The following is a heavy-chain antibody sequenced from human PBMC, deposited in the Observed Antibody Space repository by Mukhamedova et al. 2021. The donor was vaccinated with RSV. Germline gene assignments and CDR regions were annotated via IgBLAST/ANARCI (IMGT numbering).Heavy chain of an antibody. CDR2: IWYDGSNK. D-gene: IGHD2-15*01. V-gene: IGHV3-33*01. CDR3: SRGMGAAALNFDY. CDR1: SSFG. J-gene: IGHJ4*02. Sequence: SSFGMHWVRQAPGKGLEWVAIIWYDGSNKYYADSVKGRFIISRDNSKNTLYLQLNSLRAEDTAVYYCSRGMGAAALNFDYCGQG.